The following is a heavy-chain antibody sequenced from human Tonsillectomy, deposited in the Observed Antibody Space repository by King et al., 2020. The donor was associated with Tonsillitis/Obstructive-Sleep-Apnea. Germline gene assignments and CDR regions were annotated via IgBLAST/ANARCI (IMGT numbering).Heavy chain of an antibody. D-gene: IGHD5-18*01. CDR2: IYYSGST. Sequence: VQLQESGPGLVKPSETLSLTCTVSGGSISSYYWSWIRQPPGKGLEWIGYIYYSGSTNYNPSLKSRVTISVDTSKNQFSLKLSSVTAADTAVYYCASVRGYSYGCDYWGQGTLVTVSS. CDR3: ASVRGYSYGCDY. CDR1: GGSISSYY. J-gene: IGHJ4*02. V-gene: IGHV4-59*01.